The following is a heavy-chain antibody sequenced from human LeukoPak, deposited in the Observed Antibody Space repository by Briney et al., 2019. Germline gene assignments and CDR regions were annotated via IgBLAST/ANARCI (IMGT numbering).Heavy chain of an antibody. Sequence: ASVKVSCKASGGTFSSYAISWVRQAPGQGLEWMGWISAYNGNTNYAQKLQGRVTMTTDTSTSTAYMELRSLRSDDTAVYYCARFYYDGWFDPWGQGTLVTVSS. CDR2: ISAYNGNT. D-gene: IGHD3-22*01. CDR1: GGTFSSYA. V-gene: IGHV1-18*01. J-gene: IGHJ5*02. CDR3: ARFYYDGWFDP.